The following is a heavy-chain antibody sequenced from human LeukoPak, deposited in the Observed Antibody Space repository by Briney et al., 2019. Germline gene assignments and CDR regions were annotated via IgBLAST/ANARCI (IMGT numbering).Heavy chain of an antibody. Sequence: GGSLRLSCAASGFTFSSYWMSWVRQAPGKGLEGVASIKQDGSEKYYVDSVKGRFTIPRDNAENSLFLQMNSLRAEDTAVYYCARAQDYGSGSYWGQGTLVTVSS. D-gene: IGHD3-10*01. CDR2: IKQDGSEK. V-gene: IGHV3-7*01. J-gene: IGHJ4*02. CDR1: GFTFSSYW. CDR3: ARAQDYGSGSY.